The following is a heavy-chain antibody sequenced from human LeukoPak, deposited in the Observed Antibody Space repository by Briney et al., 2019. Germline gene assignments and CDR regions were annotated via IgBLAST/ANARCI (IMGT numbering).Heavy chain of an antibody. CDR2: ISYDGSNK. CDR1: GFTFSSYA. CDR3: ARDRRGSSWYAVSYYYYYGMDV. J-gene: IGHJ6*02. D-gene: IGHD6-13*01. V-gene: IGHV3-30-3*01. Sequence: GGSLRLSCAASGFTFSSYAMHWVRQAPGKGLEWVAVISYDGSNKYYADSVKGRFTISRDNSKNTLYLQMNSLRAEDTAVYYCARDRRGSSWYAVSYYYYYGMDVWGQGTTVTVSS.